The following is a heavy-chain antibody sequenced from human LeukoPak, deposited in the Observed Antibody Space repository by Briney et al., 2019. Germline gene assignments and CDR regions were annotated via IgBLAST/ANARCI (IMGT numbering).Heavy chain of an antibody. CDR3: ASSGLRLGELSHNFDY. CDR1: GGSISSSSYY. CDR2: FYYSGSA. V-gene: IGHV4-39*01. Sequence: SEGLSVTCTVSGGSISSSSYYWDWIRQPPGKELKWVGSFYYSGSAYSNPSLKRRVTISVDTSKNQFSLKLSSVTAADTAVYYCASSGLRLGELSHNFDYWGQGTLVTVSS. J-gene: IGHJ4*02. D-gene: IGHD3-16*02.